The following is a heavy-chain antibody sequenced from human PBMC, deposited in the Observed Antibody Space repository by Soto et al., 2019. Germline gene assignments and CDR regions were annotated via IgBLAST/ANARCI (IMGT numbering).Heavy chain of an antibody. CDR2: ISAYNGNT. V-gene: IGHV1-18*01. CDR3: AREVELINDYVWGSYRPHGEFDY. D-gene: IGHD3-16*02. CDR1: GYTFTSYG. J-gene: IGHJ4*02. Sequence: GASVKVSCKASGYTFTSYGISWVRQAPGQGLEWMGWISAYNGNTNYAQKLQGRVTMTTDTSTSTAYMELRSLRSDDTAVYYCAREVELINDYVWGSYRPHGEFDYWGQGTLVTVSS.